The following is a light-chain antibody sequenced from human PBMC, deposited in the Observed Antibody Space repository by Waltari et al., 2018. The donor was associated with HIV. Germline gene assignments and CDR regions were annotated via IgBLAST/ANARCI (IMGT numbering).Light chain of an antibody. V-gene: IGLV2-23*02. J-gene: IGLJ1*01. Sequence: QSALTQPASVSGSPGQSITISCTGTSSDVGSYNLVSWYQQHPGKAPKLMIYAVSKRPSGVSNRFSGSKSGNTASLTISGLQAEDEADYYCCSYAGSSTRYVFGTGTKVTVL. CDR3: CSYAGSSTRYV. CDR2: AVS. CDR1: SSDVGSYNL.